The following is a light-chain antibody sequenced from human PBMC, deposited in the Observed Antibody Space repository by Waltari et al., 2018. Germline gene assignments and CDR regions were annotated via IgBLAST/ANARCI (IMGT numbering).Light chain of an antibody. J-gene: IGKJ3*01. CDR3: QQYNNWPPFT. Sequence: DIQMTQSPSTLSASVGDRVTITCRASPSISRWLAWCQQKPGKAPKLLIYKASSLASDVPSRFSGSGFGTDFTLTISSLQSEDFAVYYCQQYNNWPPFTFGPGTKVDIK. CDR2: KAS. V-gene: IGKV1-5*03. CDR1: PSISRW.